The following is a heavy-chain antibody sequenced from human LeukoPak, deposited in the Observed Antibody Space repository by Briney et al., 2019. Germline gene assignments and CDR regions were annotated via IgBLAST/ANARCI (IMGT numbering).Heavy chain of an antibody. Sequence: PGGSLRLSCAASGFTFSSYSMNWVRQAPGKGLEWVSSISSSSSYIYYAYSVKGRFTISRDNAKNSLYLQMNSLRAEDTAVYYCARGNYGPNPGAFDYWGQGTLVTVPS. D-gene: IGHD4-17*01. CDR2: ISSSSSYI. J-gene: IGHJ4*02. V-gene: IGHV3-21*01. CDR3: ARGNYGPNPGAFDY. CDR1: GFTFSSYS.